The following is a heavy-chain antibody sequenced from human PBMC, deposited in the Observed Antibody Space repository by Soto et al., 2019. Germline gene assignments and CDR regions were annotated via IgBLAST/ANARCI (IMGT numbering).Heavy chain of an antibody. CDR2: IYWDDDK. D-gene: IGHD4-4*01. V-gene: IGHV2-5*02. Sequence: VSGPTLVNPTQTLTLTCTFSGFSLSTSGVGVGWIRQPPGKALEWLALIYWDDDKRYSPSLKSRLTITKDTSKNQVVLTMTNMDPVDTATYYCAHTEGNPTVRRGWGMDVWGKGTTVTVSS. CDR1: GFSLSTSGVG. J-gene: IGHJ6*03. CDR3: AHTEGNPTVRRGWGMDV.